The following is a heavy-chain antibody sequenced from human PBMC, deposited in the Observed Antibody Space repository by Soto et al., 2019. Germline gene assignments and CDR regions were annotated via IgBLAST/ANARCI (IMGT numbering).Heavy chain of an antibody. J-gene: IGHJ4*02. CDR1: GDSITSNSYF. CDR3: ARHFSVASFDY. V-gene: IGHV4-39*01. Sequence: ASETLSVTCTVSGDSITSNSYFWAWIRQTPGKGLEWIGSIYYSGTTYYNPSLKSRVTISVDRSKNQFSLKLSSVTAADTAVFYCARHFSVASFDYWGQGALVPVSS. CDR2: IYYSGTT.